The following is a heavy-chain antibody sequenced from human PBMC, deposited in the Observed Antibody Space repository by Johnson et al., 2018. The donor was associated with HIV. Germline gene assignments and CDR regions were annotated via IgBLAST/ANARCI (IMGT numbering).Heavy chain of an antibody. D-gene: IGHD4-23*01. Sequence: QVQLVESGGGLVKPGGSLRLSCAASGFTFSDYYMSWIRQAPGKGLEWVSYISSSGSTLYNADSVTGLFTISRDNAKNSLYLQMNSLRAEDTAVYYCARVGRWSTVVTPYYAFYIWGQGTMVTVSS. CDR1: GFTFSDYY. CDR2: ISSSGSTL. J-gene: IGHJ3*02. V-gene: IGHV3-11*04. CDR3: ARVGRWSTVVTPYYAFYI.